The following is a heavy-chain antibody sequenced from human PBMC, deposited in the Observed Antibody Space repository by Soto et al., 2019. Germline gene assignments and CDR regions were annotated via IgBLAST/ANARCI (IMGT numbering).Heavy chain of an antibody. V-gene: IGHV3-21*01. CDR1: GFTFSSYS. CDR2: ISSSSSYI. Sequence: GGSLRLSCAASGFTFSSYSMNWVRQSPGKGLEWVSSISSSSSYIYYADSVKGRFTISRDNAKNSLYLQMNSLRAEDTAVYYCARDRAGYYGMDVWGQGTTVTAP. CDR3: ARDRAGYYGMDV. D-gene: IGHD3-10*01. J-gene: IGHJ6*02.